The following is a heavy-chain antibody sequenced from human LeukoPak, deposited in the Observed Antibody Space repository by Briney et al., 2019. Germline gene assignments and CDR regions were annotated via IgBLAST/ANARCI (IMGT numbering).Heavy chain of an antibody. V-gene: IGHV3-48*01. CDR1: GLTFSTNS. J-gene: IGHJ1*01. CDR3: GTYSINNAREFQY. D-gene: IGHD4-11*01. Sequence: GGSLRLSCAAAGLTFSTNSMNWVRQAPGKGLEWVSYISFSSSTIYYADSVKGRFTISRDNAKNSLYLQMNSLGVDDTAVYYCGTYSINNAREFQYWGQGTLVTVPS. CDR2: ISFSSSTI.